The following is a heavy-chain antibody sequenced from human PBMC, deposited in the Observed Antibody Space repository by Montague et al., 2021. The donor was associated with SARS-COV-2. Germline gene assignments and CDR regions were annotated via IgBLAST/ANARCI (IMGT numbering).Heavy chain of an antibody. CDR3: ARSEHSASSGFDT. Sequence: SRRLSLSAPGFSVSDNFMNWVRQAPGKGLEWVSIIYADTIRDYSDAVRGRFTISRDNFKNTVSLQMHSLEAEDTAIYYCARSEHSASSGFDTWGQGTLVTVST. D-gene: IGHD6-6*01. CDR2: IYADTIR. CDR1: GFSVSDNF. J-gene: IGHJ5*02. V-gene: IGHV3-53*01.